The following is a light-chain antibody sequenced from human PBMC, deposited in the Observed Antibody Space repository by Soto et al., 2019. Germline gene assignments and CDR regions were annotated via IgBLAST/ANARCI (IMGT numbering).Light chain of an antibody. J-gene: IGKJ1*01. CDR3: QHSGNSHGT. Sequence: EIVLAQYPGTLSLSPGASATLSCRASQTISSRYLTWYQQKPGQVRRLLIYGASSRATGIPDRLSGIVSGNAFTLPLSRLEPEDGAVDDGQHSGNSHGTLCPGTKVDIK. CDR1: QTISSRY. V-gene: IGKV3-20*01. CDR2: GAS.